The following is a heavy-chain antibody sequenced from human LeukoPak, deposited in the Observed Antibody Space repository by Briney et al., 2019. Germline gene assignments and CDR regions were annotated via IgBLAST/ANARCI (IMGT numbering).Heavy chain of an antibody. J-gene: IGHJ4*02. V-gene: IGHV3-21*01. Sequence: GGSLRLSCAASGFTFSSYSMNWVRHTPGKGLEWVSSISGGSRHIYYADSVKGRFTISRDNAKSSLYLQMNSLRAEDTAVYYCARDLEAARGYFDYWGQGTLVTVSS. D-gene: IGHD6-6*01. CDR1: GFTFSSYS. CDR2: ISGGSRHI. CDR3: ARDLEAARGYFDY.